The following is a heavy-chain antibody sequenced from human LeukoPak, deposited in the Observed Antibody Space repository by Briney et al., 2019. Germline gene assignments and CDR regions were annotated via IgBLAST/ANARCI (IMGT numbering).Heavy chain of an antibody. V-gene: IGHV4-4*07. CDR2: IYTSGST. CDR3: AGCSSTSCDYWYFDL. CDR1: GGSISSYY. J-gene: IGHJ2*01. D-gene: IGHD2-2*01. Sequence: SETLSLTCTVSGGSISSYYWSWIRQPAGKGLEWIGRIYTSGSTNYNPSLKSRVTMSVDTSKNQFSLKLSSVTAADTAVYYCAGCSSTSCDYWYFDLWGRGTLVTVSS.